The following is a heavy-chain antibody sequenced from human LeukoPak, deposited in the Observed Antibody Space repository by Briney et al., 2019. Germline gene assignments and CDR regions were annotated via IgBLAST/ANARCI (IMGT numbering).Heavy chain of an antibody. CDR2: IKIKTDGGAP. CDR1: GFTFSQIW. Sequence: GGSLRLSCAASGFTFSQIWMIWVRQAPGKGREWVGRIKIKTDGGAPAYSAPVNGRFTITRDDSRNMLYLKMNSLKTEDTAVYYCTRDFDILTGYYKGAFDIWGQGTMVTVSS. CDR3: TRDFDILTGYYKGAFDI. V-gene: IGHV3-15*01. D-gene: IGHD3-9*01. J-gene: IGHJ3*02.